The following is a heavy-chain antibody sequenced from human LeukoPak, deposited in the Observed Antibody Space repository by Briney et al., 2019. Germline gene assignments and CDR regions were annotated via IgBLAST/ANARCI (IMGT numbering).Heavy chain of an antibody. V-gene: IGHV4-59*01. D-gene: IGHD1-26*01. CDR3: ARVIVGYYYYYYMDV. CDR1: GGSFSGYY. J-gene: IGHJ6*03. Sequence: SETLSLTCAVYGGSFSGYYWSWIRQPPGKGLEWIGYIYYSGSTNYNPSLKSRVTISVDTSKNQFSLKLSSVTAADTAVYYCARVIVGYYYYYYMDVWGKGTTVTISS. CDR2: IYYSGST.